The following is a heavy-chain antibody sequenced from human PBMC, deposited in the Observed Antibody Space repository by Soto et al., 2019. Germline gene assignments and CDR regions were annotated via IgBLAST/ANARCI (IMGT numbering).Heavy chain of an antibody. CDR1: GFTFSSYA. V-gene: IGHV3-23*01. Sequence: EVQLLESGGGLVQPGGSLRLSCAASGFTFSSYAMSWVRQAPGKGLEWVSAISGSGGSTYYADSVKGRFTISRDNSKNTLYLQMNILRAEDTAVYYCAKYGYGDYGLTAFDYWGQGTLVTVSS. CDR2: ISGSGGST. CDR3: AKYGYGDYGLTAFDY. D-gene: IGHD4-17*01. J-gene: IGHJ4*02.